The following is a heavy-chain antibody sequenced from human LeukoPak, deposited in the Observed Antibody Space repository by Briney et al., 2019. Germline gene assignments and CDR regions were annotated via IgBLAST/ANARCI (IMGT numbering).Heavy chain of an antibody. V-gene: IGHV3-30-3*01. Sequence: GRSLRLSCAASGFTFSSYAMHWVRQAPGKGLEWVAVISYDGSNKYYADSVKGRFTISRDNSKNTLYLQMNSLRAEDTAVYYCARGRYGDYLFDYWGQGTLVTVSS. CDR3: ARGRYGDYLFDY. D-gene: IGHD4-17*01. J-gene: IGHJ4*02. CDR2: ISYDGSNK. CDR1: GFTFSSYA.